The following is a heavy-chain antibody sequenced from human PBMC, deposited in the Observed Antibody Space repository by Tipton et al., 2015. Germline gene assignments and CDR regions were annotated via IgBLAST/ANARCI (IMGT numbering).Heavy chain of an antibody. CDR1: GDSVSSNTAT. J-gene: IGHJ4*02. CDR2: TYYRSKWYT. V-gene: IGHV6-1*01. D-gene: IGHD5-18*01. CDR3: ARGSYGSFDY. Sequence: GLVKPSQTLSLTCAISGDSVSSNTATWNWIRQSPSRGLEWLGRTYYRSKWYTNYAVSVKGRIRIDPDTSKNHFSLQLNSVTPEDTAVYYCARGSYGSFDYWGQGTLVTVSS.